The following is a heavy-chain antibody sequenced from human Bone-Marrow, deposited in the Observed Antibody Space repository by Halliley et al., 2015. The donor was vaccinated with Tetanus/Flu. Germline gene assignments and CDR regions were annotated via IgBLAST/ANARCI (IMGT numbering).Heavy chain of an antibody. Sequence: SLRLSCAASGLNFRSYSMHWVRQAPGKGLEWVAAIWYDGSKTHYSDSVQGRFTISRDNSKKTLYLQMNNLRGEDTAIYYCASDGQLGYGDDGGQGPLVPVSS. V-gene: IGHV3-33*01. CDR3: ASDGQLGYGDD. D-gene: IGHD6-13*01. CDR2: IWYDGSKT. J-gene: IGHJ4*02. CDR1: GLNFRSYS.